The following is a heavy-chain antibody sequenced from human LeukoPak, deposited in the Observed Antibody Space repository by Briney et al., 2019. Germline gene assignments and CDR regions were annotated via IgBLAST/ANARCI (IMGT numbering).Heavy chain of an antibody. CDR2: INPNSGGT. CDR3: ARVSELYCSGGSCSLDY. CDR1: GYTFTGYY. D-gene: IGHD2-15*01. J-gene: IGHJ4*02. V-gene: IGHV1-2*02. Sequence: ASVKVSCKASGYTFTGYYMHWVRQAPGQGLEWMGWINPNSGGTNYAQKFQGRVTMTRDTSISTAYMELSRLRSDDTAVYYCARVSELYCSGGSCSLDYWGQGTLVTVSS.